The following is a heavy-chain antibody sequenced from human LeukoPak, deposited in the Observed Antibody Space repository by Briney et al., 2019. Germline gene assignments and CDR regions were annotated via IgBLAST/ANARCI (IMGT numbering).Heavy chain of an antibody. J-gene: IGHJ4*02. CDR3: ARAIQNGYCSGGSCYCFDY. CDR2: IDGPTFRT. V-gene: IGHV3-66*01. D-gene: IGHD2-15*01. Sequence: AGGSLRLSCAVSGFTVSSSYMSWVRQAPGGKGLEWVSTIDGPTFRTHYADSVMGRFTISRDNSKNTLYLQMNSLRAEDTAVYYCARAIQNGYCSGGSCYCFDYWGQGTLVTVSS. CDR1: GFTVSSSY.